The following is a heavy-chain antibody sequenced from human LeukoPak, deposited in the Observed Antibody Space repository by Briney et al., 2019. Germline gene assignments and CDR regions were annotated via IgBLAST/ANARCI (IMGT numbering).Heavy chain of an antibody. Sequence: SETLSLTCTVSGGSISSRSDYWGWIRQTPGKGLEWIGNLDSSGSTYYNPSLKSRVTISVGTSKNQFSLNLRSVTAADTAIYFCSRSHDFGGLYFYYYMDVWGKGTTVTVSS. CDR3: SRSHDFGGLYFYYYMDV. D-gene: IGHD4-23*01. J-gene: IGHJ6*03. V-gene: IGHV4-39*01. CDR1: GGSISSRSDY. CDR2: LDSSGST.